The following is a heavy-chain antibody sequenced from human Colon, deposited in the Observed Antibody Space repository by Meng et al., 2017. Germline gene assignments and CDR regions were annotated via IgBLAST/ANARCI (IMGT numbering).Heavy chain of an antibody. CDR3: ARDVTTYYFDY. J-gene: IGHJ4*02. CDR1: GDSISNSY. V-gene: IGHV4-4*07. CDR2: VYTSGYT. D-gene: IGHD1-14*01. Sequence: GQLQESGPGLVKPSETLSLTCTVSGDSISNSYWSWIRQPAGKGLEWIGRVYTSGYTNYNPSLGGRVTMSLDTSKNQFSLKLTSATAADTAMYYCARDVTTYYFDYWGQGTLVTVSS.